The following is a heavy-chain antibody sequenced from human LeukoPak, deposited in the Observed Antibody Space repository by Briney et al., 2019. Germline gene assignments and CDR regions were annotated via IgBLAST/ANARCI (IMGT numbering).Heavy chain of an antibody. CDR2: IYTGGST. V-gene: IGHV4-61*02. D-gene: IGHD6-19*01. J-gene: IGHJ4*02. CDR3: ARDGSSGWYYFDY. Sequence: SQTLSLTCTVSGGSISSGSYYWSWIRQPAGKGLEWIGRIYTGGSTNYNPSLKSRVTISVDTSKNQFSLKLSSVTAADTAVYYCARDGSSGWYYFDYWGQGTLVTVSS. CDR1: GGSISSGSYY.